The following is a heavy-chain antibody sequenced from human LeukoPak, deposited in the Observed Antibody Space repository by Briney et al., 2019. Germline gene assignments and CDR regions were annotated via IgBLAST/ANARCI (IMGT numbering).Heavy chain of an antibody. Sequence: GGSLRLSCAASGFTFSSYWMNWVRQAPGKGLVWVSRINSDGSSTSYADSVKGRFTISRDNSKNTLYLQMNSLRAEDTAVYYCAKDPDCTSGVCYTFFDYWGQGTLVTVSS. D-gene: IGHD2-8*01. V-gene: IGHV3-74*01. CDR2: INSDGSST. CDR1: GFTFSSYW. CDR3: AKDPDCTSGVCYTFFDY. J-gene: IGHJ4*02.